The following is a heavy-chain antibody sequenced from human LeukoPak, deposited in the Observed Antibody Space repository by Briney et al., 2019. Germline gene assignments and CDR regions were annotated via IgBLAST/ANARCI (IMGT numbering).Heavy chain of an antibody. J-gene: IGHJ4*02. Sequence: SETLSLTCTVSGGSISSYYWSWIRQPPGKGLEWIGYIYYSGSTNYNHSLKSRVTISVDTSKNQFSLKLSSVTAADTAVYYCARLEPSGWYGTIDYWGQGTLVTVSS. D-gene: IGHD6-19*01. CDR1: GGSISSYY. CDR3: ARLEPSGWYGTIDY. CDR2: IYYSGST. V-gene: IGHV4-59*08.